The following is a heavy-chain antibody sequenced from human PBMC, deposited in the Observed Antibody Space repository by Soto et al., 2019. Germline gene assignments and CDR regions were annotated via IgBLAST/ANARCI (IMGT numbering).Heavy chain of an antibody. CDR2: ISAYNGNT. CDR3: ARDKSLAVAVTRAFDI. V-gene: IGHV1-18*01. J-gene: IGHJ3*02. D-gene: IGHD6-19*01. Sequence: QVQLVQSGAEVKKPGASVKVSCKASGYTFTSYGISWARQAPGQGLEWMGWISAYNGNTNYAQKLQGRVTMTTDTSTSTAYMELRSLRSDDTAVYYCARDKSLAVAVTRAFDIWGQGTMVTVSS. CDR1: GYTFTSYG.